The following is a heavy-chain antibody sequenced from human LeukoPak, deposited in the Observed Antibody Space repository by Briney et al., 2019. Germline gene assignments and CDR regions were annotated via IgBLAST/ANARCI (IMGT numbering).Heavy chain of an antibody. Sequence: ASVKVSCKASGYTFTSYGISWVRQAPGQGLEWMGWISAYNGNTNYAQKLQGRVTMTTDTSTSTAYMELRSLRSDDTAVYYCASAGIDTWEVLTHGFDIWGQGTMVTVSS. CDR2: ISAYNGNT. D-gene: IGHD4/OR15-4a*01. CDR1: GYTFTSYG. CDR3: ASAGIDTWEVLTHGFDI. V-gene: IGHV1-18*01. J-gene: IGHJ3*02.